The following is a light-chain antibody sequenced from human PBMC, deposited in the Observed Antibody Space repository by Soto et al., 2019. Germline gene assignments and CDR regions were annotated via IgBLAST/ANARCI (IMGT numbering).Light chain of an antibody. V-gene: IGLV2-14*01. Sequence: QSALTQPASVSGSPGQSITISCTGTSGDIGSYNRVSWYQQHPGKAPKLIIYEVTDRPSGVSNRFSGSKSGNTASLTISGLQAEDEAEYYCSSYTSSNTLGVFGTGTKVTVL. CDR2: EVT. J-gene: IGLJ1*01. CDR3: SSYTSSNTLGV. CDR1: SGDIGSYNR.